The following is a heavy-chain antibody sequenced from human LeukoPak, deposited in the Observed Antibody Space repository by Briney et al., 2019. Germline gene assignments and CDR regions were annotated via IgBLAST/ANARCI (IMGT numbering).Heavy chain of an antibody. CDR3: ARGCSGDCYLNWFDP. J-gene: IGHJ5*02. D-gene: IGHD2-21*02. CDR2: TYYRSKWNS. Sequence: SQTLSLTCAISGDSVSSNSAVWNWLRQSPSRGLEWLGRTYYRSKWNSHYAESVKGRLTINPDTSRNQFSLQLNSVTPEDSAVYYCARGCSGDCYLNWFDPWGQGTLVTVSS. CDR1: GDSVSSNSAV. V-gene: IGHV6-1*01.